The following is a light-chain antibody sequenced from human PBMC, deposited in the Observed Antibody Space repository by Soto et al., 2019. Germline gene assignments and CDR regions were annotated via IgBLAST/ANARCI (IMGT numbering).Light chain of an antibody. CDR3: ISYTGSDTSYV. V-gene: IGLV2-14*01. CDR1: SSDVGSYNY. CDR2: EVR. J-gene: IGLJ1*01. Sequence: QSVLTQPASVSGSAGQSITISCTGTSSDVGSYNYVAWYQQFPGKTPKLMIYEVRNRPSGVSSRFSGSKSGNTASLTISGLQAEDEADYYCISYTGSDTSYVFGTGTKVTVL.